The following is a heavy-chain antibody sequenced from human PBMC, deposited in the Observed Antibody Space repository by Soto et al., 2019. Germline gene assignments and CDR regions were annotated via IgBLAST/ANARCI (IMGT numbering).Heavy chain of an antibody. CDR1: GGTFSSYA. D-gene: IGHD2-2*01. CDR2: IIPIFGTA. V-gene: IGHV1-69*01. CDR3: ASGAKAGPAALPYYYGMYV. Sequence: QVQLVQSGAEVKKPGSSVKVSCKASGGTFSSYAISWVRQAPGQGLEWMGGIIPIFGTANYAQKFQGRVMINAEESTSTAYMELSSLRSEDTAVYYCASGAKAGPAALPYYYGMYVWGQGTTVTVSS. J-gene: IGHJ6*02.